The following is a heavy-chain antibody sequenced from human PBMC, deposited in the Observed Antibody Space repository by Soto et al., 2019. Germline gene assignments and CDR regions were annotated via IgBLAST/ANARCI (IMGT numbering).Heavy chain of an antibody. CDR2: ISYDGSNK. V-gene: IGHV3-30-3*01. CDR1: GFTFSRNV. J-gene: IGHJ6*02. Sequence: QVQLVESGGGVVQPGRSLRLSCAGSGFTFSRNVMHWVRQAPGKGLEWVAFISYDGSNKYYADSVKGRFTISRDNSKNTLYLQMNSLRPEDTSVYYCASGYCSTTSCVYGMDVWGQGTTVTVSS. CDR3: ASGYCSTTSCVYGMDV. D-gene: IGHD2-2*01.